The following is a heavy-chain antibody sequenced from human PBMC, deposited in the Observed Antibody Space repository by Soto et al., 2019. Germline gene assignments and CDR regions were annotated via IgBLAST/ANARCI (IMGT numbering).Heavy chain of an antibody. CDR2: IYYSGST. Sequence: PSETLSLTCGVSGDSISSSSYYWGWIRQPPGKGLEWIGSIYYSGSTYYNPSLKSRVTISVDTSKNQFSLKLNSMTAADTAVYYCARLPTMVRGVIEHWGQGTLVTVSS. CDR3: ARLPTMVRGVIEH. D-gene: IGHD3-10*01. CDR1: GDSISSSSYY. V-gene: IGHV4-39*01. J-gene: IGHJ4*02.